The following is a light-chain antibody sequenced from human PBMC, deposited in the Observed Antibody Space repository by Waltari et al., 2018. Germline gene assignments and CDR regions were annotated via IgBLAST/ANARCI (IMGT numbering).Light chain of an antibody. Sequence: QSALTQPASVSGSPGQSITIPCSGTNADIGTYDPVPWFQPHPGEAPTLILYAVSTRPSGVSSRFSGSKSDNTASLTISGLQPEDEADYYCSSFTATVTPHWVFGGGTKLTVL. CDR3: SSFTATVTPHWV. V-gene: IGLV2-14*01. CDR2: AVS. J-gene: IGLJ3*02. CDR1: NADIGTYDP.